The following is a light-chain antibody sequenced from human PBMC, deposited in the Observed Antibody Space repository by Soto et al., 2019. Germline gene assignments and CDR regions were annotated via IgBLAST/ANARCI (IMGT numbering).Light chain of an antibody. Sequence: EVVLTQSPATLSLSPGERATLSCRASQNVSIYLAWYQQKPGQVPRLLIYDATNRAAGIPPRFSGSGSGTDFPLTISSLEPEDFAVYYCQPRYSCPPLTFGGGTKVEIK. CDR3: QPRYSCPPLT. CDR1: QNVSIY. V-gene: IGKV3-11*01. CDR2: DAT. J-gene: IGKJ4*01.